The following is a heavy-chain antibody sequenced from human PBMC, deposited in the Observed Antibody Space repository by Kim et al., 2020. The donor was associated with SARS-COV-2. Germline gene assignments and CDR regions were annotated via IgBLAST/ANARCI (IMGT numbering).Heavy chain of an antibody. Sequence: SETLSLTCTVSGGSISSSSYYWGWIRQPPGKGLEWIGSIYYSGSTYYNPSLKSRVTISVDTSKNQFSLKLSSVTAADTAVYYCARLPVTRWAFYEPPSIRGGIDVWGQGTTVTVSS. V-gene: IGHV4-39*01. D-gene: IGHD4-4*01. CDR1: GGSISSSSYY. CDR3: ARLPVTRWAFYEPPSIRGGIDV. CDR2: IYYSGST. J-gene: IGHJ6*02.